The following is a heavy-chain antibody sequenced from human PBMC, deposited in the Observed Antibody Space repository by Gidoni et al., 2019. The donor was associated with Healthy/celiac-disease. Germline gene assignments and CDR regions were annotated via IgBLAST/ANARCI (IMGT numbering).Heavy chain of an antibody. CDR1: GGSISSGGYS. CDR3: ASSYSGLGWFDP. CDR2: IYHSGST. V-gene: IGHV4-30-2*01. D-gene: IGHD1-26*01. J-gene: IGHJ5*02. Sequence: QLQLQESGSGLVKPSQTLSLTCAVSGGSISSGGYSWRWIRQPPGKGLEWIGYIYHSGSTYYNPSLKSRVTISVDRSKNQFSLKLSSVTAADTAVYYCASSYSGLGWFDPWGQGTLVTVSS.